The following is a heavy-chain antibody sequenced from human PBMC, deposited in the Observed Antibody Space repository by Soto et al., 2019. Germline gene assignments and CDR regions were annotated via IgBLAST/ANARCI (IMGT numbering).Heavy chain of an antibody. CDR3: ARSNGRRDGYSG. CDR2: IIPIFGTA. D-gene: IGHD5-18*01. CDR1: GGTFSSYA. Sequence: QVQLVQSGAEVKKPGSSVKVSCKASGGTFSSYAISWVRQAPGQGLEWMGGIIPIFGTANYAQKFQGRVTITADESTSTAYMEMRSLRSEETAVYYCARSNGRRDGYSGWGQGTLVTVSS. J-gene: IGHJ4*02. V-gene: IGHV1-69*01.